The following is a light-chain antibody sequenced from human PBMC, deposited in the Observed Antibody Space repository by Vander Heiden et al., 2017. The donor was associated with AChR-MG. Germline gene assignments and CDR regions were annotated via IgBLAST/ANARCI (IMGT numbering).Light chain of an antibody. V-gene: IGLV2-14*03. Sequence: QSALTQPASVSGSPGQSITISCTGTNSDVGTYNYVSWYQHHPGKAPKLMIYDVSNRPSGVSNRFSGSKSGNTASLTISGLQAEDEADYYCCTSYTTSRLYVFGTGTKVTVL. CDR1: NSDVGTYNY. CDR3: TSYTTSRLYV. CDR2: DVS. J-gene: IGLJ1*01.